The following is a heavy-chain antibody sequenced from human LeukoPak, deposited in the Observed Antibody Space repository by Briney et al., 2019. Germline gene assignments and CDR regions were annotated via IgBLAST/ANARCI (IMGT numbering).Heavy chain of an antibody. D-gene: IGHD2-2*01. CDR1: GFTFSSYS. Sequence: GGSLRLSCAASGFTFSSYSMNWVRQAPGKGLEWVSSTSSSSSYKYYADSVKGRFTIYRDNPKNSLYLQMTSLRAEDTAVCYCARDQRDIVVVPAANSGCHYYYYMDVWSKGTTVTSSS. V-gene: IGHV3-21*01. J-gene: IGHJ6*03. CDR2: TSSSSSYK. CDR3: ARDQRDIVVVPAANSGCHYYYYMDV.